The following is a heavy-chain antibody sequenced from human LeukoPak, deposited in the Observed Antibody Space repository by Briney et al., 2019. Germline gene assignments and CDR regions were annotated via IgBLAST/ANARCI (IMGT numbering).Heavy chain of an antibody. CDR1: GGSISSGGYY. J-gene: IGHJ4*02. D-gene: IGHD2-8*01. Sequence: KSSQTLSLTCTVSGGSISSGGYYWSWIRQHPGKGLEWIGYIYYRGSTYYNPSLKSRVTISVDTSKNQFSLKLSSVTAADTAVYYCARNGLLMVPDYWGQGTLVTVSS. CDR2: IYYRGST. V-gene: IGHV4-31*03. CDR3: ARNGLLMVPDY.